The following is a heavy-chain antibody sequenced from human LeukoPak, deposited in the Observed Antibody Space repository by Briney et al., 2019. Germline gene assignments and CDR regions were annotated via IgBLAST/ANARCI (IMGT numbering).Heavy chain of an antibody. CDR3: ARAYIVNTNGDNVYYYMDV. D-gene: IGHD5-24*01. CDR2: IIPLFDSP. CDR1: GGTFSSYA. V-gene: IGHV1-69*06. Sequence: SVKVSCKASGGTFSSYAISWVRQAPGQGLEWMGGIIPLFDSPHYAPNFQGRLTITADRFSGVAYMDLSSLSSEDTAIYYCARAYIVNTNGDNVYYYMDVWGTGTTVTVSS. J-gene: IGHJ6*03.